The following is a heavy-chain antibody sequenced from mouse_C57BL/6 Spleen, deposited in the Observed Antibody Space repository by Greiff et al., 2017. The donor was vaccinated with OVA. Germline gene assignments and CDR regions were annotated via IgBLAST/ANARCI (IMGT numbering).Heavy chain of an antibody. J-gene: IGHJ4*01. V-gene: IGHV1-62-3*01. Sequence: VQLQQSGAELVKPGASVKLSSTASGYTFTSYWMHWVKQRPGRGLEWIGRIDPNSGGTKYNEKFKSKATLTVDKPSSTAYMQLSSLTSEDSAVYYCARGGAGRFQRDYYAMDYWGQGTSVTVSS. CDR2: IDPNSGGT. CDR3: ARGGAGRFQRDYYAMDY. CDR1: GYTFTSYW.